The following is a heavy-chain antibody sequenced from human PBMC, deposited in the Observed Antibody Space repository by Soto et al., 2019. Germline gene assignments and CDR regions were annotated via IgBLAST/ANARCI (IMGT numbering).Heavy chain of an antibody. V-gene: IGHV3-23*01. J-gene: IGHJ4*02. CDR3: AKNGLDNSPSAIDS. CDR1: GFTFRNNV. Sequence: GGSLRLSCTASGFTFRNNVLSWVRQAPGKGLDWVSGITGSGRDTYYADSVKGRFTISRDNSRNMVFLQMNSLRAEDTALYYCAKNGLDNSPSAIDSWGPGTLVTVSS. D-gene: IGHD1-1*01. CDR2: ITGSGRDT.